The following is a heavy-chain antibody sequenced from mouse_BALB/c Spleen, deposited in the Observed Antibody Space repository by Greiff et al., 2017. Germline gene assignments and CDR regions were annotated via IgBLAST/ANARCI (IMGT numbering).Heavy chain of an antibody. V-gene: IGHV1-87*01. CDR2: IDPGDGDT. Sequence: QVHVKQSGAELARPGASVKLSCTASGYTFTSYWMQWVKQRPGPGLEWIGAIDPGDGDTRYTQKFMGKATLTADKSSSTAYMQLSSVATEDSAVYYCARWGYGGDYYAMDYWGQGTSVTVSS. CDR1: GYTFTSYW. D-gene: IGHD1-2*01. CDR3: ARWGYGGDYYAMDY. J-gene: IGHJ4*01.